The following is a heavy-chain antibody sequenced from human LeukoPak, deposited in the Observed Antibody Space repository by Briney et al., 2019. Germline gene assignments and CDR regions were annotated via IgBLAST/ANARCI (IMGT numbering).Heavy chain of an antibody. Sequence: GGSLRLSCAASGFTFSSYSMNWVRQAPGTGLEWVSSISSSSSYIYYADSVKGRFTISRDNAKNSLYLQMNSLRAEDTAVYYCARDILWFGELFDINWFDPWGQGTLVTVSS. J-gene: IGHJ5*02. D-gene: IGHD3-10*01. CDR3: ARDILWFGELFDINWFDP. CDR1: GFTFSSYS. CDR2: ISSSSSYI. V-gene: IGHV3-21*01.